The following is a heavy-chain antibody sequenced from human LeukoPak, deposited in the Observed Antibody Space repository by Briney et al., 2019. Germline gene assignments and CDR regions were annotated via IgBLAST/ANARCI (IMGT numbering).Heavy chain of an antibody. D-gene: IGHD2-2*01. CDR2: IKPDGSEG. V-gene: IGHV3-7*04. CDR3: ARGSVVAANFDI. CDR1: GFAFGAYW. Sequence: GWSLRLSSAASGFAFGAYWMSWVRQAPGKEPEWVANIKPDGSEGSSVDSVKGRFTISRDNARNSLYLQMNSLRSEDTAVYYCARGSVVAANFDIWGQGTLVTVSS. J-gene: IGHJ4*02.